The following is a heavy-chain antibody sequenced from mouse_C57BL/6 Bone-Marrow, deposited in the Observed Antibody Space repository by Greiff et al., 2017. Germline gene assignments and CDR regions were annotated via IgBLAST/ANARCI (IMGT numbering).Heavy chain of an antibody. CDR2: IWGVGST. Sequence: VMLVESGPGLVAPSQSLSMTCTVSGFSLTSYGVDWVRQSPGKGLEWLGVIWGVGSTNYNSALKSRLSISTENSKSQVFLKMNSLQTDYTSMYXFASGHYGSPFAYWGQATLVTVSA. CDR3: ASGHYGSPFAY. J-gene: IGHJ3*01. V-gene: IGHV2-6*01. D-gene: IGHD1-1*01. CDR1: GFSLTSYG.